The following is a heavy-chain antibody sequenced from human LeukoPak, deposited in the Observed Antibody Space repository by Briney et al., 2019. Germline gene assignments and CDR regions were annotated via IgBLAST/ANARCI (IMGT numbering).Heavy chain of an antibody. J-gene: IGHJ4*02. V-gene: IGHV3-74*01. CDR1: GLTLDTYF. Sequence: GGSLRLSCAASGLTLDTYFMHWVRQAPGKELVWVSRISTDGSDTYYADSVKGRFTISRDNSKNTLYLQINSLRAEDTAVYYCAKRSIVGAPYYFDYWGQGTLVTVSS. CDR3: AKRSIVGAPYYFDY. CDR2: ISTDGSDT. D-gene: IGHD1-26*01.